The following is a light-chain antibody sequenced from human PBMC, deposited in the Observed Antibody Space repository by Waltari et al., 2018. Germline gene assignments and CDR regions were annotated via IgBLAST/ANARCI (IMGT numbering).Light chain of an antibody. CDR2: EVS. CDR1: SSDVGSDYNY. Sequence: QSALTQPPSASGSPGQSLTISCTGTSSDVGSDYNYFSWYQQHPGKAPKLIIHEVSKRPSGVPDRFSGSKSGNTASLTVSGLQAEDEADYYCSSYAGSNTDVFGTGTRVTV. V-gene: IGLV2-8*01. J-gene: IGLJ1*01. CDR3: SSYAGSNTDV.